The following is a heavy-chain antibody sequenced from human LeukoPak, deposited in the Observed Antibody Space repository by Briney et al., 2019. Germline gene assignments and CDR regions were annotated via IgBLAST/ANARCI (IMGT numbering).Heavy chain of an antibody. CDR3: ARVGLSSSSLDY. V-gene: IGHV3-48*03. J-gene: IGHJ4*02. D-gene: IGHD6-6*01. CDR2: ITSSGGTT. CDR1: GFTFISYD. Sequence: GGSLRLSCAASGFTFISYDMNWVRQAPGRGLEWASYITSSGGTTYYTDSVKGRFTISRDNARNSLYLQMNSLRAEDTAIYYCARVGLSSSSLDYWGQGTLVTVSS.